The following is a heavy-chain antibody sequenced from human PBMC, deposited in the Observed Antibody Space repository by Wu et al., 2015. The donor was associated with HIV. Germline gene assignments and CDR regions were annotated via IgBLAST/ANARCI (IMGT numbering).Heavy chain of an antibody. CDR2: NIPFFGSP. Sequence: QVQLVQSGAEVKKPGSSVKVSCKASGGTFSNYAITWVRQAPGQGLEWMGGNIPFFGSPNYAQKFQGRVTITTDESTSTVYMELSSLRSEDTAVYYCARDRGVRLPMIVVGYYPLPVYWGQGTLVTVSS. CDR3: ARDRGVRLPMIVVGYYPLPVY. D-gene: IGHD3-22*01. V-gene: IGHV1-69*05. J-gene: IGHJ4*02. CDR1: GGTFSNYA.